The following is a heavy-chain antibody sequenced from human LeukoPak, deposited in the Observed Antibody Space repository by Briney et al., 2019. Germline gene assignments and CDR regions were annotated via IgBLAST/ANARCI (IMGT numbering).Heavy chain of an antibody. CDR2: IIPIFGTA. J-gene: IGHJ3*02. Sequence: SVKVSCKASGYTFTSYGISWVRQAPGQGLEWMGGIIPIFGTANYAQKFQGRVTITTDESTSTAYMELSSLRSEDTAVYYCARSGFGELLRAFDIWGQGTMVTVSS. V-gene: IGHV1-69*05. CDR1: GYTFTSYG. D-gene: IGHD3-10*01. CDR3: ARSGFGELLRAFDI.